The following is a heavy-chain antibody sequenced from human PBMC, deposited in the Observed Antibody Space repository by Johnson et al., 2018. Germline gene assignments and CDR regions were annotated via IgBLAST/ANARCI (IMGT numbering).Heavy chain of an antibody. CDR1: GFTFDDYG. V-gene: IGHV3-20*04. Sequence: VQLQESGGGLVQPGGSLRLSCAASGFTFDDYGMSWVRQAPGKGLEWVSGINWNGGSTGYADSVKGRFTISRDNAKNSLYLQMNSLRAEDTALYYCAKGGIVEVPAGREGTWGYYYYYMDVWGKGTTVTVSS. J-gene: IGHJ6*03. CDR2: INWNGGST. D-gene: IGHD2-2*01. CDR3: AKGGIVEVPAGREGTWGYYYYYMDV.